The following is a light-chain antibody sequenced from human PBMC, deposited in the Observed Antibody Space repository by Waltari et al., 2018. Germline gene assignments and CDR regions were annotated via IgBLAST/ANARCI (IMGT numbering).Light chain of an antibody. V-gene: IGLV2-14*01. CDR3: SSYTATSNGLARV. CDR2: RVN. J-gene: IGLJ2*01. CDR1: VSDIGAYNY. Sequence: QSALTQPASVSGSPGQSITISCTGTVSDIGAYNYVSWYQQHPGKAPKLVIFRVNGRPSGVSPRFSGSKSADTASLTISGLQAEDEADYYCSSYTATSNGLARVFGGGTKLTVL.